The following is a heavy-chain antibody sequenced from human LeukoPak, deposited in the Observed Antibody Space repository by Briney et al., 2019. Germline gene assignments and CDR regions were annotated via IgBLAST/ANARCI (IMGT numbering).Heavy chain of an antibody. D-gene: IGHD3-22*01. CDR3: ARVTSYYDSSGYYFDY. CDR2: INHSGST. CDR1: GGSFSGSFSGYY. Sequence: SETLSLTCVVYGGSFSGSFSGYYWSWIRQPPGTGLEWIGKINHSGSTDYNPSLESRVTISVDTSKNQLSLRLYSVTAADTAMYYCARVTSYYDSSGYYFDYWGQGTLVTVSS. J-gene: IGHJ4*02. V-gene: IGHV4-34*01.